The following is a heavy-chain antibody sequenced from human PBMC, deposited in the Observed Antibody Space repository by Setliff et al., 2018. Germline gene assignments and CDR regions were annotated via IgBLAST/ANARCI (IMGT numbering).Heavy chain of an antibody. V-gene: IGHV3-48*01. J-gene: IGHJ6*03. D-gene: IGHD5-18*01. CDR1: GFTFTDYS. Sequence: PGGSLRLSCAASGFTFTDYSMNWVRQAPGKGLEWISYISTSSSTIYYADSVKGRFTISRDNSKNTLYLQMNSLRAEDTAVYYCARVGTAMIIYYYCNMDVWGKGTTVTVSS. CDR3: ARVGTAMIIYYYCNMDV. CDR2: ISTSSSTI.